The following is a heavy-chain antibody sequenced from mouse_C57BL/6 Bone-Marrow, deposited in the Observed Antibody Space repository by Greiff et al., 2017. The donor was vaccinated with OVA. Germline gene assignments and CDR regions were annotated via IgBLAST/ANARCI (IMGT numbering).Heavy chain of an antibody. CDR2: IYPGSGNT. CDR3: ARSYGSRY. CDR1: GYTFTDYY. Sequence: QVQLQQSGAELVRPGASVKLSCKASGYTFTDYYINWVKQRPGQGLEWIARIYPGSGNTYYNEKFKGKATLTAEKSSSTAYMQLSSLTSEDSAVYFCARSYGSRYGGQGTLVTVSA. J-gene: IGHJ3*01. D-gene: IGHD1-1*01. V-gene: IGHV1-76*01.